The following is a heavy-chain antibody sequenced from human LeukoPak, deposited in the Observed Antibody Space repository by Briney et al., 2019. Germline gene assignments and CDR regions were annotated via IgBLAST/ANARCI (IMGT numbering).Heavy chain of an antibody. CDR3: ARCSGYGMDV. Sequence: ETGGSLRLSCAASGFTFSAYWMHWVRHSPGKGLVWVSRINSDGSTTTYADSVKGRFTISRDNSKNTLYLQMNSLRAEDTAVYYCARCSGYGMDVWGQGTTVTVSS. CDR2: INSDGSTT. J-gene: IGHJ6*02. D-gene: IGHD3-10*02. CDR1: GFTFSAYW. V-gene: IGHV3-74*03.